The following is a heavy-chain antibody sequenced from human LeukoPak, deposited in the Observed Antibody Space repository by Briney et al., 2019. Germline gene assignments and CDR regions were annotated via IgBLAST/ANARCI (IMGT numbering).Heavy chain of an antibody. CDR3: AAGGYPPPSDY. V-gene: IGHV4-59*08. CDR2: IYYSGST. CDR1: GGSISSYY. J-gene: IGHJ4*02. Sequence: SETLSLTCTVSGGSISSYYWSWIRQPPGKGLEWIGYIYYSGSTNYNPSLKSRVTISVDTSKNQFSLKLSSVTAADTAVYYCAAGGYPPPSDYWGQGTLVTVSS. D-gene: IGHD2-8*02.